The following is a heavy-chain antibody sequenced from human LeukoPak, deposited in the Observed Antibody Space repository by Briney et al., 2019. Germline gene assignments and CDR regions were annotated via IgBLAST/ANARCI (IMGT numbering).Heavy chain of an antibody. CDR3: ARAGGIVAPRGAFDI. D-gene: IGHD3-22*01. CDR2: IYYTGNT. J-gene: IGHJ3*02. V-gene: IGHV4-28*03. Sequence: PSDTLSLTCAVSGDSISNSNWWGWVRQPPGKGLEWIGYIYYTGNTYYSPSLESRLTMSVDTSKNEFSLKLSSVTAADTAVYYCARAGGIVAPRGAFDIWGQGTMVTVSS. CDR1: GDSISNSNW.